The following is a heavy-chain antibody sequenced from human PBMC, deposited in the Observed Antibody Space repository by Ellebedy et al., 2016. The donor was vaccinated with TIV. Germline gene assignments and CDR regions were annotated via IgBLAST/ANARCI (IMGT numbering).Heavy chain of an antibody. J-gene: IGHJ3*02. V-gene: IGHV1-46*01. CDR1: GYTFTSYY. CDR2: INPSGGST. CDR3: ATGGHPHAFDI. D-gene: IGHD3-10*01. Sequence: ASVKVSXXASGYTFTSYYMHWVRQAPGQGLEWMGIINPSGGSTSYAQKFQGRVTMTRDTSTSTVYMELSSLRSEDTAVYYCATGGHPHAFDIWGQGTMVTVSS.